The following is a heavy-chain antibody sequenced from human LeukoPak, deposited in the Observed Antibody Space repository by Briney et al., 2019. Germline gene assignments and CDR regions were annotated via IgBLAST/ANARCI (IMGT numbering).Heavy chain of an antibody. CDR2: IYPGDSDT. D-gene: IGHD2-15*01. CDR1: GYNLTRYW. CDR3: ARFSATYNWFDP. J-gene: IGHJ5*02. Sequence: GESLKISCQGSGYNLTRYWIGWLRQMPGKGLEWMGIIYPGDSDTRYSPSFQGQVTISVDKSITTAYLQWSSLKASDTAMYYCARFSATYNWFDPWGQGTLVTVSS. V-gene: IGHV5-51*01.